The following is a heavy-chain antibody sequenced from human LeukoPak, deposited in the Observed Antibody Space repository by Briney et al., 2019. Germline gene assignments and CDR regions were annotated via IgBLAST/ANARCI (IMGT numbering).Heavy chain of an antibody. V-gene: IGHV3-66*01. Sequence: GGSLRLSCAASGFTVSSNYMSWVRQAPGKGLEGGSVIYSGGSTYYADSVKGRFTISRDNSENTLYLQMNSLRAEDTAVYYCARNRQWLVHYFDYWGQGTLVTVSS. J-gene: IGHJ4*02. D-gene: IGHD6-19*01. CDR2: IYSGGST. CDR3: ARNRQWLVHYFDY. CDR1: GFTVSSNY.